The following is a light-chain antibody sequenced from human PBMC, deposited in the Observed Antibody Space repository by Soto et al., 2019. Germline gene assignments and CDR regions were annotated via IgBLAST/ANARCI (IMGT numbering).Light chain of an antibody. Sequence: AIQLTQSPSSLSASVGDRVTITCRASQDIRGALAWYQQTPGKAHKILIYDVSTLQSGVPSRFSGSSSGTDFSLTISSLQPEDFATYFCQQFNSYPITFGQGTRLDIK. CDR1: QDIRGA. V-gene: IGKV1-13*02. CDR2: DVS. CDR3: QQFNSYPIT. J-gene: IGKJ5*01.